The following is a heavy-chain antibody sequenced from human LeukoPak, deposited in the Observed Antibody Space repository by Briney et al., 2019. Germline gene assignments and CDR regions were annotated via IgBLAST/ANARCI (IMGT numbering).Heavy chain of an antibody. Sequence: PGGSMRLSCAASAFTFSSHSMNCVRQVPGKGLEWVSSISSSSSYIYYADSVKGRFTISRDNSKNTLYLQMNSLRAEDTAVYYCAKVVNYSNYEGVDYGDYWGQGTLVTASS. CDR2: ISSSSSYI. CDR3: AKVVNYSNYEGVDYGDY. CDR1: AFTFSSHS. V-gene: IGHV3-21*01. J-gene: IGHJ4*02. D-gene: IGHD4-11*01.